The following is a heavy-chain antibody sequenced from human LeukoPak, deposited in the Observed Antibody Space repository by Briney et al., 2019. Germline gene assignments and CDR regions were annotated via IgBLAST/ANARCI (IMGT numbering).Heavy chain of an antibody. V-gene: IGHV1-2*02. CDR1: GYTFTGYY. D-gene: IGHD3-3*01. J-gene: IGHJ5*02. CDR2: IDPKSGGT. CDR3: AKGAVADDFWSAYSVP. Sequence: GASVKVSCKASGYTFTGYYMHWVRQAPGQGLEWMGWIDPKSGGTTYAQKFQGRVTLTRDTSITTAYMELSRLRSDDTAVYYCAKGAVADDFWSAYSVPRRQGTLVTVPS.